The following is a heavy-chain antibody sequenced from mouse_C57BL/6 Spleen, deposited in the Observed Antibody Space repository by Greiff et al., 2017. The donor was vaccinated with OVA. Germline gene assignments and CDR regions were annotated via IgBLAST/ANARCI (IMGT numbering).Heavy chain of an antibody. D-gene: IGHD1-1*01. Sequence: EVKLVESEGGLVQPGSSMKLSCTASGFTFSDYYMAWVRQVPEKGLEWVANINYDGSSTYYLDSLKSRFIISRDNAKNILYLQMSSLKSEDTATYYCAREDYYGSSYAWFAYWGQGTLVTVSA. CDR3: AREDYYGSSYAWFAY. CDR2: INYDGSST. V-gene: IGHV5-16*01. CDR1: GFTFSDYY. J-gene: IGHJ3*01.